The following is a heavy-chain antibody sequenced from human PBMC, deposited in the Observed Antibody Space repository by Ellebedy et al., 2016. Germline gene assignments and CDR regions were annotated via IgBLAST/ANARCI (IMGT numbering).Heavy chain of an antibody. CDR1: GDSVSSNSAA. V-gene: IGHV6-1*01. D-gene: IGHD3-16*02. CDR2: TYYRSKWYN. Sequence: SQTLSLTCAISGDSVSSNSAAWNWIRQSPSRGLEWLGTTYYRSKWYNDYAVSVKSRITINPDTAKNQFSLQLNSVTPEDTAVYYCARATLNPYDYVWGSYRADAFDIWGQGTMVTVSS. J-gene: IGHJ3*02. CDR3: ARATLNPYDYVWGSYRADAFDI.